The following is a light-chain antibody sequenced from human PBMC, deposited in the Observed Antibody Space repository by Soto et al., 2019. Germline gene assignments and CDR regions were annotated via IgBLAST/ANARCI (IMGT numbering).Light chain of an antibody. CDR3: SSFAGGGNPVL. V-gene: IGLV2-8*01. Sequence: QSALTQPPSASGSLGQSVTISCTGTSSDVGGYNYVSWHQQHPGKAPKVMIYEVTKRPPGVPDRVSGSKSGNTASLTVSGLQAEDEADYYCSSFAGGGNPVLLGGGTPLTVL. CDR2: EVT. CDR1: SSDVGGYNY. J-gene: IGLJ2*01.